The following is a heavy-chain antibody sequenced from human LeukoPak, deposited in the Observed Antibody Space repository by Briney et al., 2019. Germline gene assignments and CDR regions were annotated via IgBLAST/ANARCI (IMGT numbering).Heavy chain of an antibody. V-gene: IGHV4-59*08. Sequence: SETLSLTCSVSGGSIIGHWWSWIRQPPGKGLGWIGDVFYSGSNNYNPSLKSRLTISLDTSKNQFSLNLRSVTATDTAMYYCARRNTADASIDLWGQGTLVTASS. CDR2: VFYSGSN. CDR1: GGSIIGHW. D-gene: IGHD4-17*01. J-gene: IGHJ4*02. CDR3: ARRNTADASIDL.